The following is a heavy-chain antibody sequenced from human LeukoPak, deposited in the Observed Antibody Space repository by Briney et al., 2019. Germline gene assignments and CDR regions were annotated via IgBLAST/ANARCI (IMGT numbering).Heavy chain of an antibody. Sequence: PSETLTLMCTLSGGFMNTCYWRGMRQPPGKGLEWIGYISDSGNTAYNPSLKSRVSISLDMSKTQFSLSLTSVTAADTAVYYCARGPSRFDSAGDCGQGILVTVST. CDR1: GGFMNTCY. CDR3: ARGPSRFDSAGD. J-gene: IGHJ4*02. CDR2: ISDSGNT. D-gene: IGHD3-22*01. V-gene: IGHV4-59*01.